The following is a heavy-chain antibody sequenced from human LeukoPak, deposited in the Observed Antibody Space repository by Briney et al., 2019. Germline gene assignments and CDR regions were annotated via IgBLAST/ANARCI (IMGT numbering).Heavy chain of an antibody. Sequence: GGSLRLSCAASGFTFSHNAMHWVRQAPGKGLEWVAVISYDGTNKYSADSVKGRFTISRDNSKNTLYLQMNGLRADDTAVYYCATDPSSSWTGYFDYWGQGTLVTVSS. CDR3: ATDPSSSWTGYFDY. D-gene: IGHD6-13*01. V-gene: IGHV3-30*04. J-gene: IGHJ4*02. CDR1: GFTFSHNA. CDR2: ISYDGTNK.